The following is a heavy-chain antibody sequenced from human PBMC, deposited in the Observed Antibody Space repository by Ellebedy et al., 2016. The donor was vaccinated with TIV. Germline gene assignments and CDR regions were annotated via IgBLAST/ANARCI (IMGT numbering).Heavy chain of an antibody. CDR2: IKGDGSEI. D-gene: IGHD2-2*01. CDR3: ARDRVHGSTPYYFDY. CDR1: GFTFSAYW. Sequence: GGSLRLSXAASGFTFSAYWLSCVRQAPGKGLEWVANIKGDGSEIFYGDSVRGRFIISRNNAKNSLYLQMNSLRVEDTAIYYCARDRVHGSTPYYFDYWGQGALVTVSS. J-gene: IGHJ4*02. V-gene: IGHV3-7*01.